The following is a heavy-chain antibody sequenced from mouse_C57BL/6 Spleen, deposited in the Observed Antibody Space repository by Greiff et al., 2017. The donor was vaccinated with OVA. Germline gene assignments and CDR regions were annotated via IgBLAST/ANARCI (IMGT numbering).Heavy chain of an antibody. CDR2: IYIGNGYT. D-gene: IGHD1-1*01. CDR1: GYTFTSYG. CDR3: ARSGDYYGSSSRWYFDV. J-gene: IGHJ1*03. V-gene: IGHV1-58*01. Sequence: VQLQQSGAELVRPGSSVKMSCKPSGYTFTSYGINWVKQRPGQGLEWIGYIYIGNGYTEYNEKFKGKATLTSDTSSSTAYMQLSSLTSEDSAIYFCARSGDYYGSSSRWYFDVWGTGTTVTVSS.